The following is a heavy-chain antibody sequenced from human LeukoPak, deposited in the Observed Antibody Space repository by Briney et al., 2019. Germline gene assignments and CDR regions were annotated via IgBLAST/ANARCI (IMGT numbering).Heavy chain of an antibody. V-gene: IGHV3-11*06. Sequence: GGSLRLSCAASGFTFIDYYMSWIRQAPGKGLERVSYISSGSTYTNYADSVKGRFTISRDNAKNSLYLQMNSLRAEDTAVYYCARLTVDTADISYFDDWGQGTLVTVSS. J-gene: IGHJ4*02. CDR3: ARLTVDTADISYFDD. CDR1: GFTFIDYY. CDR2: ISSGSTYT. D-gene: IGHD5-18*01.